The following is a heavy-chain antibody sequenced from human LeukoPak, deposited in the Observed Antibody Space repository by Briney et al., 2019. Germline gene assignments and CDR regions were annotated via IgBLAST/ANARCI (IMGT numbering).Heavy chain of an antibody. J-gene: IGHJ4*02. V-gene: IGHV3-48*04. CDR1: GFTFRGYS. CDR3: ARVAGHYFDY. CDR2: ITSTSSDM. Sequence: QPGGSLKLSCAASGFTFRGYSLSWVRQAPGKGLEWVSFITSTSSDMLYADSVKGRFTVSRDNAKNTLYLQMDSLTAEDTAVYFCARVAGHYFDYWGQGSLVTVSS.